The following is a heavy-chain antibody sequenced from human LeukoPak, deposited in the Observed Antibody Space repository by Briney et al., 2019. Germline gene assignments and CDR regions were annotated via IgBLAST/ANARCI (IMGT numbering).Heavy chain of an antibody. CDR3: ARWDDSSRSFEN. CDR1: GSSINSHH. CDR2: IDYSGST. V-gene: IGHV4-59*08. J-gene: IGHJ4*02. D-gene: IGHD6-13*01. Sequence: SSETLSLTCTVSGSSINSHHWTWIRLPPGKGLEWIGYIDYSGSTNYNPSLKGRVTISVDTSKSQISLKLTSVTAADTAVYYCARWDDSSRSFENWGQGTLVTVSS.